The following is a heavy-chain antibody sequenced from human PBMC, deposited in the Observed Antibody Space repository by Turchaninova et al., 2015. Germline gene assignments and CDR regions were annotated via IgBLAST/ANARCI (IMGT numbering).Heavy chain of an antibody. D-gene: IGHD2-21*02. Sequence: TVSGSGASTYYAAYVKGRFTIYRDNSKNTLYLQMNSLGAEDTAVDFCARIVEVTTSHYHFDYWGQGTLVTVSS. CDR3: ARIVEVTTSHYHFDY. J-gene: IGHJ4*02. V-gene: IGHV3-23*01. CDR2: VSGSGAST.